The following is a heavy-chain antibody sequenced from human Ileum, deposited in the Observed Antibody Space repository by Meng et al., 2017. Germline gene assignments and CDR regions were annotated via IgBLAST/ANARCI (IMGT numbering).Heavy chain of an antibody. CDR3: ARDRMGSLDY. J-gene: IGHJ4*02. V-gene: IGHV4-61*08. Sequence: QVQLQESGPGLVRPSETLSLLCTVSGGSVSRAGYQWGWIRQPPGKGLEWIGYASTNYNPSLKSRVTISLDTSRNQFSLSLSSVTAADTAVYYCARDRMGSLDYWGQGILVTASS. CDR2: AST. D-gene: IGHD1-26*01. CDR1: GGSVSRAGYQ.